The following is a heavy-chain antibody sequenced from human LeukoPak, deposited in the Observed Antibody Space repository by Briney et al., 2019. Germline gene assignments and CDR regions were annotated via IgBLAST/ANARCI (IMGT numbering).Heavy chain of an antibody. Sequence: GGYLRLSCAASGFTFSDYYMSWIRQAPGKGLEWVSYISSSGSTIYYADSVKGRFTISRDNAKNSLYLQVNSLRAEDTAVYYCARVGFGELFDDWFDPWGQGTLVTVSS. D-gene: IGHD3-10*01. CDR3: ARVGFGELFDDWFDP. J-gene: IGHJ5*02. CDR1: GFTFSDYY. CDR2: ISSSGSTI. V-gene: IGHV3-11*01.